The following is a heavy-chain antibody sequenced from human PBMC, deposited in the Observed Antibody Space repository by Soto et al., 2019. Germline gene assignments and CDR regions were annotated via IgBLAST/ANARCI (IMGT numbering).Heavy chain of an antibody. CDR3: TVVRVADSALDP. CDR2: MSYDGSDT. Sequence: GGSLRLSCVGSGFIFSNNGMHWVRQTPGKGLEWVAFMSYDGSDTFYADSVKGRFTIPRDNSKNTLFLHMSNPRAEDTAMYYCTVVRVADSALDPWGQGALVTVSS. J-gene: IGHJ5*02. CDR1: GFIFSNNG. D-gene: IGHD3-10*02. V-gene: IGHV3-30*02.